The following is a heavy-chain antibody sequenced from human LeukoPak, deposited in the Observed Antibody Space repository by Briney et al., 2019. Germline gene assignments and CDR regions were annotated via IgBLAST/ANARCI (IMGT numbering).Heavy chain of an antibody. V-gene: IGHV3-30*02. CDR2: IRYDGSNK. D-gene: IGHD3-16*01. CDR3: ARLGGPFLRADY. CDR1: GFTFSSYG. Sequence: TGGSLRLSCAASGFTFSSYGMHWVRQAPGKGLEWVAFIRYDGSNKYYADSVKGRFTISRDNSKNTLYLQMNSLRAEDTAVYYCARLGGPFLRADYWGQGTLVTVSS. J-gene: IGHJ4*02.